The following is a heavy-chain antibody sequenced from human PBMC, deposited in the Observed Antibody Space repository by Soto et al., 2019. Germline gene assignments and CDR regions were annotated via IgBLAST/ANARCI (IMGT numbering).Heavy chain of an antibody. CDR1: GFTFSSYA. CDR2: ISYDGSNK. Sequence: QVQLVESGGGVVQPGRSLRLSCAASGFTFSSYAMHWVRQAPGKGLEWVAVISYDGSNKYYADSVKGRFTISRDNSKNTLYLQMNSLRAEDTAVYYCARDAPGLFDYWGQGTLVTVSS. D-gene: IGHD7-27*01. V-gene: IGHV3-30-3*01. CDR3: ARDAPGLFDY. J-gene: IGHJ4*02.